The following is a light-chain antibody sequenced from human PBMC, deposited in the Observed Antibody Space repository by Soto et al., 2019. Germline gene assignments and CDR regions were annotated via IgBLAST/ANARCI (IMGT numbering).Light chain of an antibody. CDR3: QVWDSSSDHYV. CDR2: YDS. Sequence: SYELTQPPSVSVAPGKTARITCGGNNIGSKSVHWYQQKPGQAPVLVIYYDSDRTSGIPERSSGSNSGNTATLTISRVEAGEEAEYYCQVWDSSSDHYVFGTGTKLTVL. V-gene: IGLV3-21*04. CDR1: NIGSKS. J-gene: IGLJ1*01.